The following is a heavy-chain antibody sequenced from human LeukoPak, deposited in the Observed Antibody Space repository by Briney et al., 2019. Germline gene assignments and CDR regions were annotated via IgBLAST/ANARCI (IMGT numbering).Heavy chain of an antibody. V-gene: IGHV3-7*03. CDR1: GFTFSSYS. D-gene: IGHD5-18*01. CDR2: IREERGQE. CDR3: ASLDTAKQPLANH. J-gene: IGHJ5*02. Sequence: GGSLRLSCAASGFTFSSYSMNWVRQAPGKGLEWVANIREERGQEYYVDSVKGRFTISKNSAKNSLYLQMNTLRVEDTAMHYCASLDTAKQPLANHWGQGTLVTVSS.